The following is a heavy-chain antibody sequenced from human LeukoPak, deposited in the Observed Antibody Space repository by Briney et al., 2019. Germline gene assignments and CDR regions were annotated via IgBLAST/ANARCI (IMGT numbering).Heavy chain of an antibody. V-gene: IGHV4-39*01. CDR2: IYDSGST. D-gene: IGHD3-3*01. CDR1: GGSISSNNYF. Sequence: NPSETLSLTCTVSGGSISSNNYFWGWIRQPPGKGLEWIGSIYDSGSTYYNPFLKSRVTISVDTSKNQFSLKLNSVTAADTAMYYCQSRFLEWLLDYWGQGTLVTVSS. J-gene: IGHJ4*02. CDR3: QSRFLEWLLDY.